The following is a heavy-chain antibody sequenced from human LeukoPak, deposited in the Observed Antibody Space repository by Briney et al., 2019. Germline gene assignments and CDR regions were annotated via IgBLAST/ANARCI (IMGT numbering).Heavy chain of an antibody. CDR1: GFTFRDHS. CDR3: TLFNH. V-gene: IGHV3-30*09. CDR2: ISPDGSDE. Sequence: GGSLRLSCAVSGFTFRDHSVHWVRRAPGEGLEWVGVISPDGSDEYYANSVKGRFAISRDNSKNTLYLQMKSLRAEDTAVYYCTLFNHWGQGALVSVSS. J-gene: IGHJ5*02.